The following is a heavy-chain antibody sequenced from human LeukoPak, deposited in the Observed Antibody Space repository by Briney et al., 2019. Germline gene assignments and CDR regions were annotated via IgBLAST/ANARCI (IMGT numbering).Heavy chain of an antibody. CDR2: TYSDSST. V-gene: IGHV3-53*01. CDR3: VRKNRDFNAAFDI. CDR1: GFTVSNNY. Sequence: PGGSLRLSCAASGFTVSNNYMSWVRQAPGTGLEWVSITYSDSSTNYADSVKGRFTISRDTSQNTLSLQMNSLRAEDTAVYYCVRKNRDFNAAFDIWGQGTVVTVSS. J-gene: IGHJ3*02. D-gene: IGHD2-21*02.